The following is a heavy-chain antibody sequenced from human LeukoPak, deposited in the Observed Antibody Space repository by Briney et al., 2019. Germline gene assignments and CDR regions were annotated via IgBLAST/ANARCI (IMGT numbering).Heavy chain of an antibody. CDR2: IYPGDSDT. CDR3: ARQPNYPFDY. J-gene: IGHJ4*02. D-gene: IGHD1-7*01. V-gene: IGHV5-51*01. Sequence: GESLQISCQGSRYSFTSYWIGWVRQMPGKGLEWMGIIYPGDSDTRYSPSFQGQVTISADKSISTAYLQWSSLKASDTAMYYCARQPNYPFDYWGQGTLVTVSS. CDR1: RYSFTSYW.